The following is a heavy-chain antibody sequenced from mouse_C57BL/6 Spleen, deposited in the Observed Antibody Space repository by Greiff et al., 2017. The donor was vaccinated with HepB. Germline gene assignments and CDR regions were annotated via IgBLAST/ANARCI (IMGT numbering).Heavy chain of an antibody. CDR1: GFTFSSYA. V-gene: IGHV5-9-1*02. Sequence: EVKLVESGEGLVKPGGSLKLSCAASGFTFSSYAMSWVRQTPEKRLEWVAYISSGGDYIYYADTVKGRFTISRDNARNTLYLQMSSLKSEDTAMYYCTRERGLYYGSSYFDYWGQGTTLTVSS. J-gene: IGHJ2*01. CDR3: TRERGLYYGSSYFDY. D-gene: IGHD1-1*01. CDR2: ISSGGDYI.